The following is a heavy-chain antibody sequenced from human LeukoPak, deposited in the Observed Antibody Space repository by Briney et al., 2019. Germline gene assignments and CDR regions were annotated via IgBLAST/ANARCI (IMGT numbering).Heavy chain of an antibody. CDR1: GYTFTGYY. J-gene: IGHJ5*02. Sequence: ASVNVSCKASGYTFTGYYMHWVRQAPGKGLEWMGWINPNSGGTNYEQKFQGRVTMTRKTSISTAYMELSRRRPDDTAGYYCARGSIAGAGNPSDENCFDPWGRETLVSVSS. CDR3: ARGSIAGAGNPSDENCFDP. CDR2: INPNSGGT. V-gene: IGHV1-2*02. D-gene: IGHD6-13*01.